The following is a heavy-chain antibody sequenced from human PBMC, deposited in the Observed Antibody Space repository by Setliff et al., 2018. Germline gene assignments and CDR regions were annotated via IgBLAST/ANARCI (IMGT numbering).Heavy chain of an antibody. V-gene: IGHV4-34*01. D-gene: IGHD3-3*01. J-gene: IGHJ4*02. Sequence: SETLSLTCAVYGGSFSGFYWSWIRQPPGKGLEWIGEINHSRSTNYNPSLKSRVTISVDTSKNQFSLKLSSVTAADTAVYYCARRYNFWSGYFDYWGQGTLVTVSS. CDR2: INHSRST. CDR1: GGSFSGFY. CDR3: ARRYNFWSGYFDY.